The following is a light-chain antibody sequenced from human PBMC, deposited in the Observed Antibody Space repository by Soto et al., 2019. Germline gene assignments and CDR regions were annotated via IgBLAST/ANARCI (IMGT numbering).Light chain of an antibody. J-gene: IGKJ4*01. CDR1: QSVSSN. CDR2: GAS. CDR3: QQYNNWPPLT. V-gene: IGKV3-15*01. Sequence: EIVMTQSPATLSVSPGVRATLSCRASQSVSSNLAWYQQKPGQAPRLLIYGASTRATGIPARFSGSGSGTEFTLTISRLQSEDFAVYYCQQYNNWPPLTFGGGTKVEIK.